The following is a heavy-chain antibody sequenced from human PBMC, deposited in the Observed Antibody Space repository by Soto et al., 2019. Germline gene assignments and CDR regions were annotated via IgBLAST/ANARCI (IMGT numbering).Heavy chain of an antibody. CDR3: LPGSGYYLGPIDY. V-gene: IGHV3-21*01. Sequence: GGSLRLSCAASGFTFSSYSMNWVRQAPGKGLEWVSSISSSSSYIYYADSVKGRFTISRDNAKNSLYLQMNSLRAEDTAVYYCLPGSGYYLGPIDYWGQGTLVTVSS. J-gene: IGHJ4*02. D-gene: IGHD3-22*01. CDR1: GFTFSSYS. CDR2: ISSSSSYI.